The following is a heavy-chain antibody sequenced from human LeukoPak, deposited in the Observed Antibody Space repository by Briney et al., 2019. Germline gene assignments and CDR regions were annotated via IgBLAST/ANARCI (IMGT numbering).Heavy chain of an antibody. CDR3: AKDQSAIPYYFDY. J-gene: IGHJ4*02. V-gene: IGHV3-23*01. Sequence: GGSLGLSCAASGFTFSSYAMSWVRQAPGKGLEWVSAISGSGGSTYYADSVKGRFTISRDNSKNTLYLQMNSLRAEDTAVYYCAKDQSAIPYYFDYWGQGTLVTVSS. D-gene: IGHD2-2*02. CDR1: GFTFSSYA. CDR2: ISGSGGST.